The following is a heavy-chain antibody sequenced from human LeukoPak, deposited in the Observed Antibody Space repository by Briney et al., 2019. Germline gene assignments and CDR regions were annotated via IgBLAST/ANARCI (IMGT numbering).Heavy chain of an antibody. J-gene: IGHJ4*02. CDR2: ISGSGGST. CDR1: GFTFSSYA. V-gene: IGHV3-23*01. D-gene: IGHD3-22*01. CDR3: AKPSMIVVVITPFDY. Sequence: PGGSLRLSCAASGFTFSSYAMSWVRQAPGKGLEWVSAISGSGGSTYYADSVKGRFTISRDNSKNTLYLQMNSLRAEAMAVYYCAKPSMIVVVITPFDYWGQGTLVTVSS.